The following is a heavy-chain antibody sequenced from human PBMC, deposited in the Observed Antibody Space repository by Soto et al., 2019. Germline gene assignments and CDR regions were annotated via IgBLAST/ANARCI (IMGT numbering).Heavy chain of an antibody. Sequence: ASVKVSCKASGYTFTSYYMHWVRQAPGQGLEWMGIINPSGGSTSYAQKFQGRVTMTRDTSTSTVYMELSSLRSEDTAVYYCARDMADIVLVLAPYGMDVWGQGTTVTVSS. J-gene: IGHJ6*02. V-gene: IGHV1-46*01. CDR1: GYTFTSYY. CDR3: ARDMADIVLVLAPYGMDV. D-gene: IGHD2-2*01. CDR2: INPSGGST.